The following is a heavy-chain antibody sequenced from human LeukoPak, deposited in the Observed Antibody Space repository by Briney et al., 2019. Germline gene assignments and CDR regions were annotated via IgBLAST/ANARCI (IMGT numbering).Heavy chain of an antibody. CDR2: ISYDGSNK. J-gene: IGHJ4*02. Sequence: PGRSLRLSCAASGFTFSSYAMHWVRQAPGKGLEWVAVISYDGSNKYYADPVKGRFTISRDNSKNTLYLQMNSLRAEDTAVYYCARESTQISGYYALGYWGQGTLVTVSS. CDR3: ARESTQISGYYALGY. CDR1: GFTFSSYA. V-gene: IGHV3-30*01. D-gene: IGHD3-22*01.